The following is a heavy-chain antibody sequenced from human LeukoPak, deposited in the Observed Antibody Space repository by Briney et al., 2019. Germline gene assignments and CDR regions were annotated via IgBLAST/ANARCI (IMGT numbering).Heavy chain of an antibody. CDR2: IKQDGSDK. J-gene: IGHJ4*02. D-gene: IGHD3-10*01. Sequence: GGSLRLSCAASGFTFSNYWMSWVRQAPGKGLEWVANIKQDGSDKYYVDSVKGRFTISRDNAKNSLYLKMNSLRAEDTAVYYCATNLYGWGQGTLVTVSS. CDR3: ATNLYG. CDR1: GFTFSNYW. V-gene: IGHV3-7*01.